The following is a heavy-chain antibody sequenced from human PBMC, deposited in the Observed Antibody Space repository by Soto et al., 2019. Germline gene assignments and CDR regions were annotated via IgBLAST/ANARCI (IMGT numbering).Heavy chain of an antibody. V-gene: IGHV3-30*18. CDR1: GFTFSSYG. J-gene: IGHJ4*02. Sequence: QVQLVESGGGVVQPGRSLRLSCAASGFTFSSYGMHWVRQAPGKGLEWVAVISYDGSNKYYADSVKGRFTISRDNSKKTLSLQMNSLRAEDTSVYYCAKRSYSNYGENLGPLEFDYWGQGTLVTVSS. D-gene: IGHD4-4*01. CDR3: AKRSYSNYGENLGPLEFDY. CDR2: ISYDGSNK.